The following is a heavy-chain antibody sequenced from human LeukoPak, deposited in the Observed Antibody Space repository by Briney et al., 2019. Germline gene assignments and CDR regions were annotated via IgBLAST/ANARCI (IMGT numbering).Heavy chain of an antibody. Sequence: SQTLSLTCAISGDSVSSNSAAWNWIRQSPSRCLEWLGRTYYRSKWYNDYAVSVKSRIPINPDTSKNQFCLQLNSVTPEDTAVYYCARGPVYSSGWGRAFDIWGQGTMVTVSS. D-gene: IGHD6-19*01. J-gene: IGHJ3*02. CDR2: TYYRSKWYN. CDR3: ARGPVYSSGWGRAFDI. V-gene: IGHV6-1*01. CDR1: GDSVSSNSAA.